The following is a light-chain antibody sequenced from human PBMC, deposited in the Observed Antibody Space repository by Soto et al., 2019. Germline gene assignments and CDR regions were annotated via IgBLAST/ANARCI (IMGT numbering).Light chain of an antibody. V-gene: IGKV1-5*03. Sequence: EIQMTQSPPTLSASVGDRFTTTRVASQSISSWLAWYQQKPGKSNKLLIYKAYTLKSGVTSRFSGSGSGTEFTLTISSLQPDDFATYYCQHYNSYSEAVGQGTKVEIK. J-gene: IGKJ1*01. CDR2: KAY. CDR1: QSISSW. CDR3: QHYNSYSEA.